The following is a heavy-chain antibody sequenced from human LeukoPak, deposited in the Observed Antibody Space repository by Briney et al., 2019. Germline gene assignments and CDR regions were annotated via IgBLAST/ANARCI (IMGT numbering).Heavy chain of an antibody. CDR2: INPSSGGT. J-gene: IGHJ5*02. V-gene: IGHV1-2*02. Sequence: ASVKVSCTASGYTFTGYYMHWVRQAPGQGLEWMGWINPSSGGTNYAQKFQGRVTMTRDTSISTAYMELSRLRSDDTAVYYCPRGIWFGELLYGDNWFDPWGQGTLVTVSS. D-gene: IGHD3-10*01. CDR1: GYTFTGYY. CDR3: PRGIWFGELLYGDNWFDP.